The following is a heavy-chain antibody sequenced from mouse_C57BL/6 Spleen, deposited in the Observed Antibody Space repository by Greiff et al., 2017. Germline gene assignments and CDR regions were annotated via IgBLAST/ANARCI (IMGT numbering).Heavy chain of an antibody. Sequence: QVHVKQPGAELVRPGSSVKLSCKASGYTFTSYWMHWVKQRPIQGLEWIGNIDTSDSETHYNQKFKDKATLTVDKSTSTAYMQLSSLTSEDSAVYYCARDYYGSIDYWGQGTTLTVSS. V-gene: IGHV1-52*01. CDR1: GYTFTSYW. CDR2: IDTSDSET. D-gene: IGHD1-1*01. CDR3: ARDYYGSIDY. J-gene: IGHJ2*01.